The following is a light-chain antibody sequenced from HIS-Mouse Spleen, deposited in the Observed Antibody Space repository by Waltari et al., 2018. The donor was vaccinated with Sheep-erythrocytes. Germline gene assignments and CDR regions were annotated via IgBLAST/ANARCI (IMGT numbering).Light chain of an antibody. CDR2: QDS. CDR3: QAWDSSTAV. J-gene: IGLJ2*01. V-gene: IGLV3-1*01. Sequence: SYELTQPPSVSVSPGQTASITCSGDKLGDKYACWYQQKPGQSPVLVIYQDSKRPSGISERFSGSNSENTATLTISGTQAMDEADYYCQAWDSSTAVFGGGTKLTVL. CDR1: KLGDKY.